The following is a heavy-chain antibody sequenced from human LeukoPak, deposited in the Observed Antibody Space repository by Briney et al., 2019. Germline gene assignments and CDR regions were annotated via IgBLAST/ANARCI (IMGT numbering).Heavy chain of an antibody. CDR1: GFTFSDYH. CDR3: ARTWGSDSYYDY. Sequence: GGSLRLSCAASGFTFSDYHMSWIRQPPGKGLEWLSDISSTGLTIYYADSVKGRFTISRDNANNSLYLQMNSLRAEDTAVYYCARTWGSDSYYDYWGQGTLVSVSS. D-gene: IGHD3-10*01. V-gene: IGHV3-11*01. J-gene: IGHJ4*02. CDR2: ISSTGLTI.